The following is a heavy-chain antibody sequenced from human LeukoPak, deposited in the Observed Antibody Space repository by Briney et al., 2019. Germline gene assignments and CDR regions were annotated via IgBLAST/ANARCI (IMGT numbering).Heavy chain of an antibody. J-gene: IGHJ3*01. CDR3: ARVRSVTMYDAFDF. Sequence: GGSLRLSCAASGFTFSNYYMSWIRQAPGKGLEWVSYIGSSGSTIYYADSVKGRFTISRDNAKNSLYLQMNSLRAEDTAVYYCARVRSVTMYDAFDFWGQGTMVTVSS. CDR1: GFTFSNYY. V-gene: IGHV3-11*01. CDR2: IGSSGSTI. D-gene: IGHD3-3*01.